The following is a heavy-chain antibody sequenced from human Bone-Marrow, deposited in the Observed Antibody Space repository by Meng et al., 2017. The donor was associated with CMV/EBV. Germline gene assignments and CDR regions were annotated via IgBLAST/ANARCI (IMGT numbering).Heavy chain of an antibody. V-gene: IGHV4-31*03. Sequence: SETLSLTCTVSGGSISSGGYYWSWIRQHPGKGREWIGYIYYSGSTYYNPSLKSRVTISVDTSKNQFSLKLSSVTAADTAVYYCATARGEIGLDFDWPVNRFFDYWGQGTLVTVSS. CDR1: GGSISSGGYY. CDR3: ATARGEIGLDFDWPVNRFFDY. CDR2: IYYSGST. J-gene: IGHJ4*02. D-gene: IGHD3-9*01.